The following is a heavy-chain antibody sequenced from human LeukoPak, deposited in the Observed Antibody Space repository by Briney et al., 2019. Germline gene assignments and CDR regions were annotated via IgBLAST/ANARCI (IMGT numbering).Heavy chain of an antibody. J-gene: IGHJ3*02. CDR2: INPNSGGT. CDR3: ARVKLGVTPVAFDI. D-gene: IGHD3-10*01. Sequence: VASVKVSCKASGYTLTGYYMHWVRQAPGQGLEWMGWINPNSGGTYFAQKFQGRVTMTRDTSISTAYMELSRLRSDDTAVYYCARVKLGVTPVAFDIWGQGTMVTVSS. CDR1: GYTLTGYY. V-gene: IGHV1-2*02.